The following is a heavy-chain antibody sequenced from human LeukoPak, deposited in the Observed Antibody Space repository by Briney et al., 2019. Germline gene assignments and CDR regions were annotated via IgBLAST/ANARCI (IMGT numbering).Heavy chain of an antibody. CDR2: ISSSGSVI. D-gene: IGHD7-27*01. Sequence: GGSLRLSCASSGFAFSDFEMNWVRQAPGKGLEWVSYISSSGSVIYYADSVKGRFTISRDNAKRSLFLQMNSLRVEDTAVYYCARTMWGFDYWGQGTLVTVSS. CDR3: ARTMWGFDY. CDR1: GFAFSDFE. J-gene: IGHJ4*02. V-gene: IGHV3-48*03.